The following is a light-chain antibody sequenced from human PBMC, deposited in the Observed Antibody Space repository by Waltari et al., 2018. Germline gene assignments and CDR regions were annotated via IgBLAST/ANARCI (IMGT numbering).Light chain of an antibody. Sequence: QSALTQPASVSGSPGQSITISCTGPSSDVGGYNYLSWYQQHPGKAPKLMIYEVSNRPSGVSNRFSGSKSGNTASLTISGLQAEDEADYYCSSYTSSSTVVFGGGTKLTVL. CDR1: SSDVGGYNY. V-gene: IGLV2-14*01. CDR3: SSYTSSSTVV. J-gene: IGLJ2*01. CDR2: EVS.